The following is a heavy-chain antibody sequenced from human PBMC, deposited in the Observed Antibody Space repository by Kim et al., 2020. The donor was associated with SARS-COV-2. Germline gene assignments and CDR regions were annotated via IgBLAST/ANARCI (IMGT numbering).Heavy chain of an antibody. CDR1: GGSFSGYY. Sequence: SETLSLTCAVYGGSFSGYYWSWIRQPPGKGLEWIGEINHSGSTNYNPSLKSRVTISVDTSKNQFPLKLSSVTAADTAVYYCARSFFPRHGSGSYYAPYYYYYGMDVWGQGTTVTVSS. CDR2: INHSGST. V-gene: IGHV4-34*01. CDR3: ARSFFPRHGSGSYYAPYYYYYGMDV. J-gene: IGHJ6*02. D-gene: IGHD3-10*01.